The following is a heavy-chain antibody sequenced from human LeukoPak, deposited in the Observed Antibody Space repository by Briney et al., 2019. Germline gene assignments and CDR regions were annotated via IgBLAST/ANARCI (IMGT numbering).Heavy chain of an antibody. D-gene: IGHD5-12*01. V-gene: IGHV3-23*01. J-gene: IGHJ4*02. CDR1: GFTSSSYA. Sequence: GGSLRLSCAASGFTSSSYAMSWVRQAPGKVLEWVSAISGSGGSTYYADSVKGRFTISRDNSKNTLYLQMNSLRAEDTAVYYCAKDDYSGYDQTFDYWGQGTLVTVSS. CDR3: AKDDYSGYDQTFDY. CDR2: ISGSGGST.